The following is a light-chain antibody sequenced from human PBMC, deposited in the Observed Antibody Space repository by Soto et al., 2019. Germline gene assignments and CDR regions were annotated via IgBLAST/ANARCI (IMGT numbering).Light chain of an antibody. Sequence: AIQLTQSPSSLSASVGGRVTITCRASQGISSALAWYQQKPGKAPKLLIYDASSLESGVPSRFIGSGSATDFTLTISSLQPEDFATYYCQQFNNYPFTFGPGTKVDIK. CDR3: QQFNNYPFT. V-gene: IGKV1D-13*01. CDR2: DAS. CDR1: QGISSA. J-gene: IGKJ3*01.